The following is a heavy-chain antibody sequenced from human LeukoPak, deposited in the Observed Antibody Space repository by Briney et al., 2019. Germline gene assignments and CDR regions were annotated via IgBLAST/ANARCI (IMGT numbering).Heavy chain of an antibody. J-gene: IGHJ5*02. Sequence: PSETLSLTCTVSGGSISSSSYYWGWIRQSPGKGLEWIGYIFQNGRTNYNPSLKSRVTISVDPSKKQFSLQLTAVTAADTGVYFCARNKGAGGDWFDPWGQGTLVTVSS. CDR1: GGSISSSSYY. V-gene: IGHV4-61*05. D-gene: IGHD2-21*01. CDR2: IFQNGRT. CDR3: ARNKGAGGDWFDP.